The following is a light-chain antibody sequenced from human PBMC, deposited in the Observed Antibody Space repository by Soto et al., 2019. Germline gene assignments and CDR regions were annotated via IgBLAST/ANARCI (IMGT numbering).Light chain of an antibody. CDR2: DVN. CDR1: SSDVGAFNY. J-gene: IGLJ1*01. Sequence: QSALTQPASVSGSPGQSITISCTGTSSDVGAFNYVSWYQQHPGKAPKLMFYDVNNRPSGVSNRFSGSKSGNTASLTISGLQAEDEADYYCSSYTTSRSYVFGGGTKLTVL. CDR3: SSYTTSRSYV. V-gene: IGLV2-14*01.